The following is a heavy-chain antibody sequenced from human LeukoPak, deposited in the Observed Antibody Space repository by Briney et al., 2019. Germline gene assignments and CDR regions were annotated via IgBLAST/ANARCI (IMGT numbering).Heavy chain of an antibody. CDR1: GYSFTKYW. V-gene: IGHV5-10-1*01. CDR3: ARHYYETLSAFDI. D-gene: IGHD3-22*01. Sequence: GESLKISCKGSGYSFTKYWISWVRQMPGKGLEWMGRIDPSDSYTKYSPSFQGHVTISADKSTSTAYLQWSSLKASDTAMYYCARHYYETLSAFDIWGQGTMVTVSS. CDR2: IDPSDSYT. J-gene: IGHJ3*02.